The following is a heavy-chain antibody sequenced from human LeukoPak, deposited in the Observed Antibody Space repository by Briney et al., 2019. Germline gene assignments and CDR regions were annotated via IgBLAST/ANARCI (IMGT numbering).Heavy chain of an antibody. D-gene: IGHD3-10*02. CDR3: AELGITMIGGV. CDR1: GFTFSSYS. CDR2: ISSSSSYI. Sequence: GGSLRLSCAASGFTFSSYSMNWVRQAPGKGLEWVSSISSSSSYIYYADSVKGRFIISRDNAKNSLYLQMNSLRAEDTAVYYCAELGITMIGGVWGKGTTVTISS. J-gene: IGHJ6*04. V-gene: IGHV3-21*01.